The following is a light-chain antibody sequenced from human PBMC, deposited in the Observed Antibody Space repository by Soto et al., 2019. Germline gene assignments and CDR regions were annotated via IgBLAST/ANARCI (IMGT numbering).Light chain of an antibody. Sequence: ERLLTQSPGTLSLSAGDSATLSCRGRQSVSNSFLAWYQLKPGQAPRLIIYGTYNRATGIPDRFSGSGSGTDFTLTISRLEPEDFAVYYCQHYGRSPPITXGPGTRLDIK. CDR3: QHYGRSPPIT. V-gene: IGKV3-20*01. CDR1: QSVSNSF. CDR2: GTY. J-gene: IGKJ5*01.